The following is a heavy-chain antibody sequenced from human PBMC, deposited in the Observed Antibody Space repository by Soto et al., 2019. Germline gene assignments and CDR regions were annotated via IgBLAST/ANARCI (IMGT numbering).Heavy chain of an antibody. V-gene: IGHV3-66*01. J-gene: IGHJ4*02. CDR1: GFTVSSYH. Sequence: EVQLVESGGGLVQPGGSLRLSCAASGFTVSSYHMSWVRQAPGKGLEWVSIIYSAGSADFADSVKGRFTISRDNSKNTLYLQMSSLRAEDTAVYYCTRVDSSRYHYFDYWGQGTLVTVSS. CDR2: IYSAGSA. D-gene: IGHD6-25*01. CDR3: TRVDSSRYHYFDY.